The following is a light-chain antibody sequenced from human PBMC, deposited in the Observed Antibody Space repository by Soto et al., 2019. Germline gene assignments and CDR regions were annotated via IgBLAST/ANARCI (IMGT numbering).Light chain of an antibody. V-gene: IGKV1-5*01. CDR2: DAS. J-gene: IGKJ1*01. CDR3: QQYNSYSRT. CDR1: QSINMW. Sequence: DIQMIQSPATLSASVGDRVTISCRASQSINMWLAWYQQKPGKAPKLLIYDASSLESGVPSRFSGSGSGTEFTLTISSLQPDDFATYYCQQYNSYSRTFGQGTKVDIK.